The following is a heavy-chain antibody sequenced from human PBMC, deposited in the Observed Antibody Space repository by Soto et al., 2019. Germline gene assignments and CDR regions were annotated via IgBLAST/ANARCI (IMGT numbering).Heavy chain of an antibody. CDR1: GYSISSGYY. Sequence: SETLSLTCAVSGYSISSGYYCNWIRQPAGKGLEWIGRIDTSGNTNYNPSLKSRVTMSVDTSKNQFSLKVTSVTAADTAVYYCARGGQDFWSGPFDYWGQGALVTVSS. D-gene: IGHD3-3*01. J-gene: IGHJ4*02. CDR3: ARGGQDFWSGPFDY. CDR2: IDTSGNT. V-gene: IGHV4-4*07.